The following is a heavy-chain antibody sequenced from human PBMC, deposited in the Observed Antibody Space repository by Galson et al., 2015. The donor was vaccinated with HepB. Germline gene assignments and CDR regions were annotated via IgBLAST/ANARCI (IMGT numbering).Heavy chain of an antibody. CDR3: SRRVSIPGPACDY. CDR2: IYTGGGT. J-gene: IGHJ4*02. CDR1: GFTVSGNY. Sequence: SLRLSCAASGFTVSGNYMSWVRQAPGKGLEWVSLIYTGGGTYYEDSVRGRFTISRDNYKNTLYLQMNSLRAEDTGVYYCSRRVSIPGPACDYSGQGTLVAVSS. V-gene: IGHV3-66*01. D-gene: IGHD2-2*02.